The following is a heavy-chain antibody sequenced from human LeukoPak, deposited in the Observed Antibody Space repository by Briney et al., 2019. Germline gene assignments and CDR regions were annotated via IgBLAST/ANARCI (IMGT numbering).Heavy chain of an antibody. J-gene: IGHJ4*02. V-gene: IGHV3-64*01. Sequence: GGSLRLSCAASGFTFSSYAMHWVRQAPGKGLEYVSAISSNGGSTYYANSVKGRFTISRDNSKNTLYLQMGSLRAEDMAVYYCARGPSRPALLDYWGQGTLVTVSS. D-gene: IGHD6-6*01. CDR3: ARGPSRPALLDY. CDR2: ISSNGGST. CDR1: GFTFSSYA.